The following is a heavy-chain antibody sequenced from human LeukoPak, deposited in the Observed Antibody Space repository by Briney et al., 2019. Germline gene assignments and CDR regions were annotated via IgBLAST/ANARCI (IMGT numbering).Heavy chain of an antibody. D-gene: IGHD6-19*01. CDR3: ARGQWQQVNSFFDH. Sequence: GASVKVSCKASGYTFTSYDINWVRQATGQGLEWMGWMNPNSGNTGYAQKFQGRVTMTRNTSISTAYMELSSLRSEDTAVYYCARGQWQQVNSFFDHWGQGSLVTVSS. J-gene: IGHJ4*02. CDR2: MNPNSGNT. V-gene: IGHV1-8*01. CDR1: GYTFTSYD.